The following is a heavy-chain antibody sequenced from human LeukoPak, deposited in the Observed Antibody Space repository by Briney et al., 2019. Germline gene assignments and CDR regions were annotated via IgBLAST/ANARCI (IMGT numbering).Heavy chain of an antibody. J-gene: IGHJ4*01. CDR2: INPHSDAT. CDR1: GYTFTSYG. D-gene: IGHD1-26*01. Sequence: ASVKVSCKASGYTFTSYGISWERQAPGQGLEWVGDINPHSDATNYAHHFQGRVTMALDKAISVAYLEVSRLTVNDTAMYYCARGSRMGATFDNWGHGTPLIVSS. V-gene: IGHV1-2*07. CDR3: ARGSRMGATFDN.